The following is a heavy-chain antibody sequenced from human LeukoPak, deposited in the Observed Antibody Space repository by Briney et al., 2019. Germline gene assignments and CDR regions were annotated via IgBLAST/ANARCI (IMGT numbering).Heavy chain of an antibody. CDR3: ARDQIDYDILTGYYWFDP. Sequence: SETLSLTCSVTDGSVSRGSHYWSWIRQPPGKGLEWIGYVYYSGSTKYNPSLKSRVTISVDTSKNQFSLKLSSVTAADTAVYYCARDQIDYDILTGYYWFDPWGQGTLVTVSS. D-gene: IGHD3-9*01. CDR1: DGSVSRGSHY. CDR2: VYYSGST. V-gene: IGHV4-61*01. J-gene: IGHJ5*02.